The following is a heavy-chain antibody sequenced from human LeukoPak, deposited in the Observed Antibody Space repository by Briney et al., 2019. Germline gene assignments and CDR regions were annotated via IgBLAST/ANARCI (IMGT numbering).Heavy chain of an antibody. D-gene: IGHD3-16*01. J-gene: IGHJ4*02. CDR1: GLTLSSYW. CDR3: ARGKFDFDY. CDR2: INQDGSEK. Sequence: GGSLRLSCAASGLTLSSYWMSWVRQAPGKGLEWVANINQDGSEKYYVDSVEGRFTVSRDNAKNSLYLQMNSLRVEDTAVYYCARGKFDFDYWGQGTLVTVSS. V-gene: IGHV3-7*01.